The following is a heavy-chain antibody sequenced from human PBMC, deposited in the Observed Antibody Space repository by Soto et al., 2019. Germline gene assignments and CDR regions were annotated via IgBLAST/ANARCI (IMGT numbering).Heavy chain of an antibody. V-gene: IGHV1-3*01. CDR3: ARDLITMVRGPYPYYYGMDV. CDR1: GYTFTSYY. J-gene: IGHJ6*02. Sequence: ASVKVSCKASGYTFTSYYMHWVRQAPGQRLEWMGWINAGNGNTKYSQKFQGRVTITRDTSASTAYMELSSLRSEDTAVCYCARDLITMVRGPYPYYYGMDVWGQGTTVTVSS. CDR2: INAGNGNT. D-gene: IGHD3-10*01.